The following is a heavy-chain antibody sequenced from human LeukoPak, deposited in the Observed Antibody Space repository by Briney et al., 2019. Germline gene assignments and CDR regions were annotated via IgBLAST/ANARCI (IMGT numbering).Heavy chain of an antibody. CDR2: IIPIFGTA. D-gene: IGHD4-23*01. CDR3: ARADYKITVVWDY. Sequence: SVKVSCKASGGTFSSYAISWVRQAPGQGLEWMGGIIPIFGTANYAQKFQGRVTITTDESTSTAYMELSSLRSEDTAVYYCARADYKITVVWDYWGQGTLVTVSS. V-gene: IGHV1-69*05. J-gene: IGHJ4*02. CDR1: GGTFSSYA.